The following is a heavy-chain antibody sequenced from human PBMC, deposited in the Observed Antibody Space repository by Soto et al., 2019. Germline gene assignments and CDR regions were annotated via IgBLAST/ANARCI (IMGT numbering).Heavy chain of an antibody. J-gene: IGHJ4*02. V-gene: IGHV3-48*01. D-gene: IGHD4-17*01. Sequence: EVQLVESGGGLVQPGGSLRLSCAASGFTFSSYSMNWVRQAPGKGLEWVSYISSSSSTIYYAYSVKGRFTISRDNAKNSLYLQMNSLRAEDTAVYYCARDTQNYRDYKYFDYWGQGTLVTVSS. CDR1: GFTFSSYS. CDR3: ARDTQNYRDYKYFDY. CDR2: ISSSSSTI.